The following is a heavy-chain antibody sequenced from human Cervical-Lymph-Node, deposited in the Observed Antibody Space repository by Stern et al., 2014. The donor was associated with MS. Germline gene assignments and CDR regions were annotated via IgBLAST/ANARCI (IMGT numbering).Heavy chain of an antibody. CDR1: GGSISSASYY. Sequence: QVQLQESGPGLVKPSGTLSLTCTVSGGSISSASYYWGWIRQSPGRGLEWIGSRFPGGSTYNDPSLHGRATISVDTTKSQCSLKLPSVTAADTAVYYCARHGGITGTAGWGRALDIWGQGTMVTVSS. CDR2: RFPGGST. CDR3: ARHGGITGTAGWGRALDI. J-gene: IGHJ3*02. V-gene: IGHV4-39*01. D-gene: IGHD1-20*01.